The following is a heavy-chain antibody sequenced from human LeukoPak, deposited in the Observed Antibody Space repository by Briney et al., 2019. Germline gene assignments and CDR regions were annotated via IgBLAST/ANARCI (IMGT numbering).Heavy chain of an antibody. CDR1: GFTFNSYW. V-gene: IGHV3-74*01. CDR2: ISSDGITT. Sequence: GGSLRLSCAASGFTFNSYWMHWVRQAPGKGLVWVSRISSDGITTHYADSVKGRFTVSRDNAKNTLYVQMNSLRVEDTALYYCAREVPVGATIDNWGQGTLVTVSS. J-gene: IGHJ4*02. D-gene: IGHD1-26*01. CDR3: AREVPVGATIDN.